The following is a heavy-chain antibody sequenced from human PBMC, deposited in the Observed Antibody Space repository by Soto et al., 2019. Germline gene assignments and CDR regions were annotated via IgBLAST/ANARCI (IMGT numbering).Heavy chain of an antibody. Sequence: SETLSLTCAVSGGSISSGGYSWSWIRQPPGKGLEWIGYIYHSGSTYYNPSLKSRVTISVDRSKNQFSLKLSSVTAADTAVYYCASSTGGRTGYSINFDYWGQGTLVTVSS. CDR1: GGSISSGGYS. CDR2: IYHSGST. CDR3: ASSTGGRTGYSINFDY. J-gene: IGHJ4*02. D-gene: IGHD3-9*01. V-gene: IGHV4-30-2*01.